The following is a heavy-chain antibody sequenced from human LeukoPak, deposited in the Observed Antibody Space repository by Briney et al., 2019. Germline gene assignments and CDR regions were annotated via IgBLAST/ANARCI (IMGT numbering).Heavy chain of an antibody. V-gene: IGHV1-2*02. Sequence: ASVKVSCKASGYTFIRYYMHWVRQAPGQGLEWMGWINGNSGDTHYAQKFQGRVTMIRDTSINTGDMELSRLRSDDTAVYYCAREEANIVAAIIGMDVWGQGTTVTVSS. CDR3: AREEANIVAAIIGMDV. D-gene: IGHD2-21*01. J-gene: IGHJ6*02. CDR1: GYTFIRYY. CDR2: INGNSGDT.